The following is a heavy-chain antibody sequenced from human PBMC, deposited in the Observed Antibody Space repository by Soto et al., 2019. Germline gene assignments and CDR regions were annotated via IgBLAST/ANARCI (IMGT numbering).Heavy chain of an antibody. J-gene: IGHJ4*02. CDR2: IYHRGRT. Sequence: PSETLSLTCTVSGGSVGSGSYYWSWIRQPPGEGLEWIGSIYHRGRTNYNSSLKSRVAISMDTSKNQFSLNLSSVTAADTALYYCARTVNSGYDYVFDQWGQGTLVTVS. CDR1: GGSVGSGSYY. D-gene: IGHD5-12*01. CDR3: ARTVNSGYDYVFDQ. V-gene: IGHV4-61*01.